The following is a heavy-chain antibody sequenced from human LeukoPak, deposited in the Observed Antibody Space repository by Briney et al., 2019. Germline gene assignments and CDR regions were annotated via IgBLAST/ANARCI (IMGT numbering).Heavy chain of an antibody. CDR1: GGSLSGYY. J-gene: IGHJ4*02. V-gene: IGHV4-34*01. D-gene: IGHD5-12*01. CDR3: ARDIEISAVFDS. Sequence: SETLSLTCAVYGGSLSGYYWSWIRQPPGKGLEWIGEINDSGSTNYNPSLKTRVTISVDTPNNYFSLKLNSVTAADTAVYYCARDIEISAVFDSWGQGILVTVSS. CDR2: INDSGST.